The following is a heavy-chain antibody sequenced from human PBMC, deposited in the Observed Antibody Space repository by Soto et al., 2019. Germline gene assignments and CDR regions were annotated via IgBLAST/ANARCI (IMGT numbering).Heavy chain of an antibody. J-gene: IGHJ6*02. CDR3: ARESNYYFGMDV. D-gene: IGHD6-6*01. V-gene: IGHV1-69*08. CDR1: GGTFSNYT. Sequence: QVQLVQSGAEVKKPGSSVKVSCKTSGGTFSNYTISWVRQAPGQGLEWMGRIIPFLGVANYAQRFQGRITITADTYTITVSMELSSLRSEDTAVYYCARESNYYFGMDVWGQGTTVTVSS. CDR2: IIPFLGVA.